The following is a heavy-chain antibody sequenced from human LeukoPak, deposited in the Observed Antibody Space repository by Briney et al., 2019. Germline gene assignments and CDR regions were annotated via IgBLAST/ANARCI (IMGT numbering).Heavy chain of an antibody. V-gene: IGHV3-74*01. Sequence: TGGSLRLSCAASGFTFGNSWVHWARQAPGKGLVWVSLINADGSTTTYADSVKGRFTISRDNARNTLSLQMNSLTIEDTAVYYCVVVVEPPDSDGFDVWGQGTMITVSS. CDR2: INADGSTT. J-gene: IGHJ3*01. D-gene: IGHD1-14*01. CDR3: VVVVEPPDSDGFDV. CDR1: GFTFGNSW.